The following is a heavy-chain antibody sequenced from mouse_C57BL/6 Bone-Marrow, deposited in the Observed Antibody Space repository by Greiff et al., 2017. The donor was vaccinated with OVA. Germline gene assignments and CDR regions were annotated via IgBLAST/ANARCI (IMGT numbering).Heavy chain of an antibody. Sequence: EVQLQQSGPVLVKPGASVKMSCKASGYTFTDYYMNWVKQSHGKSLEWIGVLNPYNGGTSYNQKFKGKATLTVDKSSSTAYMELHSLTSEDSAVYYCAREGSSGYAAWFAYWGQGTLVTVSA. D-gene: IGHD3-2*02. V-gene: IGHV1-19*01. J-gene: IGHJ3*01. CDR2: LNPYNGGT. CDR3: AREGSSGYAAWFAY. CDR1: GYTFTDYY.